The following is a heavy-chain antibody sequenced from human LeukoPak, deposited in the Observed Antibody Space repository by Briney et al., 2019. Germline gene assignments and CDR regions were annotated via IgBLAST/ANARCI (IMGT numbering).Heavy chain of an antibody. J-gene: IGHJ4*02. CDR2: IIPIFGTA. CDR3: AGDHCVFGGGSCYSGRFFDY. V-gene: IGHV1-69*13. D-gene: IGHD2-15*01. Sequence: SVKVSCKASGGTFSSYAISWVRQAPGQGLEWMGGIIPIFGTANYAQKFQGRVTITADESTSTAYMELSSLRSEDTAVYYCAGDHCVFGGGSCYSGRFFDYWGQGTLVTVSS. CDR1: GGTFSSYA.